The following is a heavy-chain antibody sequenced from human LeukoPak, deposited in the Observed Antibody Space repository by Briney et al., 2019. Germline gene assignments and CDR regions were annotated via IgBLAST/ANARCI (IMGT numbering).Heavy chain of an antibody. Sequence: ASVKVSCKASGYTFTSYDINWVRQATGQGLEWMGWMNPNSGNTGYAQKFQGRVTMTRNTSISTAYMELSSLRSEDTAVYYCARDNGGTAMAYYYYYYMDVWGKGTTVIISS. J-gene: IGHJ6*03. D-gene: IGHD5-18*01. V-gene: IGHV1-8*01. CDR3: ARDNGGTAMAYYYYYYMDV. CDR1: GYTFTSYD. CDR2: MNPNSGNT.